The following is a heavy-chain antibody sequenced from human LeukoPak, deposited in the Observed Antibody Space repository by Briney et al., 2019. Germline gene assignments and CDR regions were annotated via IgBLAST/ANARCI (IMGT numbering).Heavy chain of an antibody. CDR1: GFTFNSYS. CDR2: ISSSSSYI. D-gene: IGHD1-26*01. J-gene: IGHJ3*02. CDR3: ARDLSGSYYVAFDI. Sequence: GGSLRLSCAASGFTFNSYSMSWVRQAPGKGLEWVSSISSSSSYIYYADSVKGRFTISRDNAKNSLYLQMNSLRAEDTAVYYCARDLSGSYYVAFDIWGQGTMVTVSS. V-gene: IGHV3-21*01.